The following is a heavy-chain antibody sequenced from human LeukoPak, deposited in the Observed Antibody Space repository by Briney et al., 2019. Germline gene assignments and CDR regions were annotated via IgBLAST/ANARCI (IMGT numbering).Heavy chain of an antibody. J-gene: IGHJ4*02. CDR2: ISSSSSYI. V-gene: IGHV3-21*01. D-gene: IGHD4-17*01. CDR3: ASSHTVTTFDY. CDR1: GFTFSSYS. Sequence: GGSLRLSCAASGFTFSSYSMNWVRQAPGKGLEWVSSISSSSSYIYYADSVKGRFTISRDNAKNSLYLQMNSLRAEDTAVYYCASSHTVTTFDYWGRGTLVTVSS.